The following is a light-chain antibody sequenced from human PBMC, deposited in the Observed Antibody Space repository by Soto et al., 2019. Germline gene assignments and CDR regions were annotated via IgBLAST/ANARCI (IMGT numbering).Light chain of an antibody. CDR2: DAS. V-gene: IGKV1-5*01. CDR3: QQYNTYWT. J-gene: IGKJ1*01. Sequence: DIQMTQFPSALSASVGDRVTITCRASQNVNNWLAWYQHKPGKAPQLLIYDASVLESGVPSRFSGIGSGTEFTLAINGLQSDDVANYYGQQYNTYWTFGPGTKVEVE. CDR1: QNVNNW.